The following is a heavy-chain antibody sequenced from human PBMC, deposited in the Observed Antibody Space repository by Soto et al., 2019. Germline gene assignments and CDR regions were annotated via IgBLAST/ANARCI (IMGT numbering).Heavy chain of an antibody. CDR2: ISAYNGNT. D-gene: IGHD3-10*01. J-gene: IGHJ5*02. CDR3: ASVMDPWFGDTKYNWFDP. Sequence: QVQLVQSGAEVKKPGASVKVSCKASGYTFTSYGISWVRQAPGQGLEWMGWISAYNGNTNYAQKLQGRVTMTTATSTSTAYMELRSLRSDDTAVYYCASVMDPWFGDTKYNWFDPWGQGTLVTVSS. CDR1: GYTFTSYG. V-gene: IGHV1-18*01.